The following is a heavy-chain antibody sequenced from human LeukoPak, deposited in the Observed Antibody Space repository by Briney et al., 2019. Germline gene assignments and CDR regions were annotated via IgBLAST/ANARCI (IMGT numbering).Heavy chain of an antibody. Sequence: GASVKVSCKASGYTFTANGITWVRQAPGQGLEWMGWISVYNGNTVYAQMFQGRVTITRDTSASTAYMELSSLRSEDTAVYYCARAHFSNSGYDFPDYWGQGTLVTVSS. CDR3: ARAHFSNSGYDFPDY. V-gene: IGHV1-18*01. J-gene: IGHJ4*02. CDR2: ISVYNGNT. D-gene: IGHD5-12*01. CDR1: GYTFTANG.